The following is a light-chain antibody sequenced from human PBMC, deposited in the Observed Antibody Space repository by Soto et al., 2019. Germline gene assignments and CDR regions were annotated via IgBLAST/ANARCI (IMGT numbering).Light chain of an antibody. CDR1: SSDVGVYNY. Sequence: QPALTQPASVSGSPGQSITISCTGTSSDVGVYNYVSWYQHHPGKAPKLMIYEVTNRPSGVSIRFSGSKSGTTASLTISGLQAEDEADYYCLSFTSSLTYIFGTGTKVTVL. CDR3: LSFTSSLTYI. J-gene: IGLJ1*01. V-gene: IGLV2-14*01. CDR2: EVT.